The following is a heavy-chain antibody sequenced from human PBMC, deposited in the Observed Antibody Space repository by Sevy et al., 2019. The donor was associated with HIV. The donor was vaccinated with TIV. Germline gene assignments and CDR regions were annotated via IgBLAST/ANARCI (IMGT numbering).Heavy chain of an antibody. J-gene: IGHJ6*03. V-gene: IGHV3-23*01. D-gene: IGHD3-22*01. Sequence: GGSLRLSCAVSGFSFDSYGMTWVRQAPGKGLEWVSGISGSGTRTYYADSVKGRFIISRDNSKNTLYLQMNSLRSEDTARCYWGQGGGGHYDPDEIGYYFYYYNMDVWGKGTTVTVSS. CDR2: ISGSGTRT. CDR3: GQGGGGHYDPDEIGYYFYYYNMDV. CDR1: GFSFDSYG.